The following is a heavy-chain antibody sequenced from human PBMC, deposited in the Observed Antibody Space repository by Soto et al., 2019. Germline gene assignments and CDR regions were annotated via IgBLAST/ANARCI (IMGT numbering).Heavy chain of an antibody. CDR3: ARDMVSTIGDFDY. CDR1: GYTFTGYY. CDR2: INPNSGAT. V-gene: IGHV1-2*02. Sequence: ASVKVSCKASGYTFTGYYVHWVRQTPGQGLEWVGWINPNSGATTYAQKFLGRVTMTRDTSIITAHMELSSLTSDDTAMYYCARDMVSTIGDFDYWGQGTLVTVSS. D-gene: IGHD3-16*01. J-gene: IGHJ4*02.